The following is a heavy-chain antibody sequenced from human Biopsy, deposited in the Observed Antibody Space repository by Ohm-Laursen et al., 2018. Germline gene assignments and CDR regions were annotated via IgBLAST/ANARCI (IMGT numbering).Heavy chain of an antibody. Sequence: SETLSLTCSVSGGSISSRNHYWGWLRQPPGKGLEWIGNIYYSGNTDYSPSLKSRVTISVDTSNNQFSLKLRSVTAADTAVYYCARQVDFWSGYVDYWGQGTLVAVSS. CDR2: IYYSGNT. V-gene: IGHV4-39*01. CDR1: GGSISSRNHY. J-gene: IGHJ4*02. D-gene: IGHD3-3*01. CDR3: ARQVDFWSGYVDY.